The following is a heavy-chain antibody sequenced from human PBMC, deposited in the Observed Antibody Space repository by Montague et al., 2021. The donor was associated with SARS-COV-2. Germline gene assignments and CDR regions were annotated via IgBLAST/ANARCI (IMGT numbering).Heavy chain of an antibody. D-gene: IGHD1-1*01. Sequence: SETLSLTCYIFVSSIWGAARNCTRLRPPPVSVPYAVFYIYYSGSTMYNPSLKSRVTMSVDTSKNQFSLHLNLVTAADTAVYYCARRLTGLEPPFDPWGQGTLVIVSS. V-gene: IGHV4-39*01. CDR1: VSSIWGAARN. J-gene: IGHJ5*02. CDR2: IYYSGST. CDR3: ARRLTGLEPPFDP.